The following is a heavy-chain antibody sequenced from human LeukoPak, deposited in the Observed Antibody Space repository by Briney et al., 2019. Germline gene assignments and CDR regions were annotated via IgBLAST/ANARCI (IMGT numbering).Heavy chain of an antibody. Sequence: GGSLRLSCAASGFTFSSYSMNWVRQAPGNGLEWVSSISSSSSYIYYADSMKGRFTISRDNAKNSLYLQMNSLRAEDTALYYCAKDSRITIFGVVITYWFFDLWGRGTLVTVSS. CDR3: AKDSRITIFGVVITYWFFDL. V-gene: IGHV3-21*04. CDR1: GFTFSSYS. J-gene: IGHJ2*01. D-gene: IGHD3-3*01. CDR2: ISSSSSYI.